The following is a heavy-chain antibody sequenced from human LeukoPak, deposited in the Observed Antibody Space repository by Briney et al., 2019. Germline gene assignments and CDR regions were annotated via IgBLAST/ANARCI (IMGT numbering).Heavy chain of an antibody. CDR3: AKEFGHYYDSSGYYYDY. CDR1: GFTFSSYA. Sequence: GGSLRLSCAASGFTFSSYAMSWVRQAPGKGLEGVSAISGSGGSTYYADSVKGRFTISRDNSKNTLYLQMNSLRAEDTAVYSCAKEFGHYYDSSGYYYDYWGQGTLVTVSS. V-gene: IGHV3-23*01. D-gene: IGHD3-22*01. J-gene: IGHJ4*02. CDR2: ISGSGGST.